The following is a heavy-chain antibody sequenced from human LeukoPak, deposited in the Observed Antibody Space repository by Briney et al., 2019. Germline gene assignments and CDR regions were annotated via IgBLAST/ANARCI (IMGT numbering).Heavy chain of an antibody. D-gene: IGHD4-23*01. CDR3: ARDYGGLNYFVY. Sequence: SVKVSCKASGGTFSSYAISWVRQAPGQGLEWMGGIIPIFGTANYAQKFQGRVTITTDESTSTAYMELSSLRSEDTAVYYCARDYGGLNYFVYWGQGTLVIVSS. J-gene: IGHJ4*02. V-gene: IGHV1-69*05. CDR2: IIPIFGTA. CDR1: GGTFSSYA.